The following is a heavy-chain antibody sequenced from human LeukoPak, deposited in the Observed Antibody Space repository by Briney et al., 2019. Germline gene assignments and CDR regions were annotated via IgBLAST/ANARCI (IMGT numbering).Heavy chain of an antibody. D-gene: IGHD3-9*01. CDR2: MGTAGDT. V-gene: IGHV3-13*01. CDR1: GFTFSSYD. Sequence: PGGSLRLSCAASGFTFSSYDMHWVRQATGKGLEWVSAMGTAGDTYYPGSVKGRFTISRENAKNSLYLQMNSLRAGDTAVYYCARGRYFGNYYYYYGMDVWGQGTTVTVSS. J-gene: IGHJ6*02. CDR3: ARGRYFGNYYYYYGMDV.